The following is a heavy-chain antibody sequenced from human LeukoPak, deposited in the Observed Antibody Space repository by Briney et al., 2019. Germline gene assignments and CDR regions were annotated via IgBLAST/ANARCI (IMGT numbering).Heavy chain of an antibody. CDR3: AKDRYSGLNTIDY. Sequence: PGRSLRLSCAASEFTFSTYGMHWVRQAPGKGLEWVAVISYDGSYKFYADSVKGRFTISRDNSKSTLYLQMNSLRAEDTAVYHCAKDRYSGLNTIDYWGQGTLVTVSS. D-gene: IGHD6-13*01. CDR2: ISYDGSYK. CDR1: EFTFSTYG. V-gene: IGHV3-30*18. J-gene: IGHJ4*02.